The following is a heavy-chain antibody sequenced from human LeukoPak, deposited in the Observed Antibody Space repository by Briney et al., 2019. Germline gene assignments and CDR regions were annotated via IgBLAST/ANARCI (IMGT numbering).Heavy chain of an antibody. CDR2: IKHDGNWK. J-gene: IGHJ4*02. D-gene: IGHD6-19*01. CDR3: AREGASSGSLGDY. CDR1: GSTFGNYY. V-gene: IGHV3-7*03. Sequence: GGSLRLSCAASGSTFGNYYMSWVRQAPGKGLEWVANIKHDGNWKFYADSVKGRSTVSRDNAEKSVYLHMSSLRAEDTAMYYCAREGASSGSLGDYWGQGILVTVSS.